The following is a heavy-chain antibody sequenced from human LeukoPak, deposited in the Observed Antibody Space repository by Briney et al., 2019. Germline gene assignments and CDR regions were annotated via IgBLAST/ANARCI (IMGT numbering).Heavy chain of an antibody. Sequence: GASVKVSCKASGYTFTSYYMHWVRQAPGQGLEWMGIINPSGGSTSYAQKFQGRVTMTRDTSTSTVYMELSSLRSEDTAVYYCARAPSFPSMVRGGGHDYWGQGTLVTVSS. CDR3: ARAPSFPSMVRGGGHDY. V-gene: IGHV1-46*01. CDR2: INPSGGST. D-gene: IGHD3-10*01. CDR1: GYTFTSYY. J-gene: IGHJ4*02.